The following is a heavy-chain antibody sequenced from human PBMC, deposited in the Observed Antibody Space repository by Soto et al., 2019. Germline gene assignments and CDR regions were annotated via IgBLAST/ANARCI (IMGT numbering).Heavy chain of an antibody. Sequence: GESLKISCAASGFTFSSYSMNWDRQAPGKGLEWVSSISSSSYIYYADSVKGRFTISRDNAKNSLYLQMNSLRAEDTAVYYCASGIEYSSSSVLFDIWGQGTMVTVSS. CDR1: GFTFSSYS. V-gene: IGHV3-21*01. CDR2: ISSSSYI. J-gene: IGHJ3*02. CDR3: ASGIEYSSSSVLFDI. D-gene: IGHD6-6*01.